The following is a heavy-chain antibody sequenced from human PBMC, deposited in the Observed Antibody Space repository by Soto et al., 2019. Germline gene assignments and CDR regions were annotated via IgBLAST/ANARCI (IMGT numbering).Heavy chain of an antibody. CDR1: GGSFSGYY. D-gene: IGHD2-2*01. J-gene: IGHJ6*02. Sequence: LSLTCAVHGGSFSGYYWTWIRQPPGKGLEWIGDINHSGSTNYNSSLKSRVTISVDTSKNQLSLKLRSVTAADTAVYYCAREEVPQWFTRGYYGMDVWGQGTTVTVSS. V-gene: IGHV4-34*01. CDR2: INHSGST. CDR3: AREEVPQWFTRGYYGMDV.